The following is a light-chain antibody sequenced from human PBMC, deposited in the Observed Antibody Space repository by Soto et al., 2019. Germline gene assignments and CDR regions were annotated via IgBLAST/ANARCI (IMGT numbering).Light chain of an antibody. CDR1: QSVSSY. V-gene: IGKV3-11*01. CDR2: AAS. J-gene: IGKJ4*01. CDR3: QQYNSYPQLT. Sequence: EIVLTQSPATLSLSPGERATLSCRASQSVSSYLAWYQQKPGQAPRLLIYAASSLQSGVPSKFSGSGSGTDFTLTISSLQPEDFATYYCQQYNSYPQLTFGGGTKVEIK.